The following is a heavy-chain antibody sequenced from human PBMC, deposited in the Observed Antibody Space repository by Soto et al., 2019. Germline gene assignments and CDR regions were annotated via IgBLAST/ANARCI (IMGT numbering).Heavy chain of an antibody. V-gene: IGHV3-33*01. D-gene: IGHD2-8*01. Sequence: QVQLVESGGGVVQPGRSLRLSCAASGFTFSSYGMHWVRQAPGKGLEWVAVIRYDGSNKYYADSVKGRFTISRDNSKNTLYLQMNSLRAEDTAVYYCARESLGSRAYAYWGQGTLVTVSS. CDR1: GFTFSSYG. J-gene: IGHJ4*02. CDR2: IRYDGSNK. CDR3: ARESLGSRAYAY.